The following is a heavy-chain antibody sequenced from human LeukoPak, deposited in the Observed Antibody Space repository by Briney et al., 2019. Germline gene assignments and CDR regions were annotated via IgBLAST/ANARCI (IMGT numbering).Heavy chain of an antibody. Sequence: SETLSLTCTVSGGSISSSSYYWGWIRQPPGKGLEWIGSIYYSGSTYYNPSLKSRVTISVDTSKNQFSLKLSSVTAADTAVYYCAKGRSLLGVVPFDYWGQGTLVTVSS. D-gene: IGHD3-3*01. CDR3: AKGRSLLGVVPFDY. V-gene: IGHV4-39*01. CDR1: GGSISSSSYY. CDR2: IYYSGST. J-gene: IGHJ4*02.